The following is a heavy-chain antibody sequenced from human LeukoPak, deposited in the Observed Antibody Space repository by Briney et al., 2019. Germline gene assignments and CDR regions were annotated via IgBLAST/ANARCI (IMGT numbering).Heavy chain of an antibody. D-gene: IGHD2/OR15-2a*01. CDR3: AKDLLRGALRLSPFDY. CDR1: GFTFSSYA. Sequence: GGSLRLSCAASGFTFSSYAMSWVRQAPGKGLDWVSTISGSDNNTYYADSVKGRFTISSDNSKNTLYLQMNSLRAEDTAVYYCAKDLLRGALRLSPFDYWGQGTLVTVSS. V-gene: IGHV3-23*01. CDR2: ISGSDNNT. J-gene: IGHJ4*02.